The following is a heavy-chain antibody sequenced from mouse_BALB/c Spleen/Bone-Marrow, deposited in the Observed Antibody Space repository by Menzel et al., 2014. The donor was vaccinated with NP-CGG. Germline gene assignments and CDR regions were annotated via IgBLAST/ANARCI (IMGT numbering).Heavy chain of an antibody. CDR2: IYPGDGDT. D-gene: IGHD1-1*01. J-gene: IGHJ2*01. V-gene: IGHV1-80*01. CDR3: ARSGYGSSYDY. Sequence: QVHVKQSGAELVRPGSSVKISCKASGYVFSTYWMNWVKQRPGQGLEWIGQIYPGDGDTNYNGKFKGTATLTADKSSSTAYMQLSSLTSEDSAVYFCARSGYGSSYDYWGRGTTLTVSS. CDR1: GYVFSTYW.